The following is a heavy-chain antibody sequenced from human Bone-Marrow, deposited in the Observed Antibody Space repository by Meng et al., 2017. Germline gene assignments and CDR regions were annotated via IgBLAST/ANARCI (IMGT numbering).Heavy chain of an antibody. Sequence: SVKVSCKASGGTFSSYTISWVRQAPGQGLEWMGRIIPILGIANYAQKFQGRVTITADKSTSTAYMELSSLRSEDTAVYYCARDCSGWYGGSAFDIWGQGTMVTVSS. J-gene: IGHJ3*02. CDR2: IIPILGIA. CDR3: ARDCSGWYGGSAFDI. V-gene: IGHV1-69*04. D-gene: IGHD6-19*01. CDR1: GGTFSSYT.